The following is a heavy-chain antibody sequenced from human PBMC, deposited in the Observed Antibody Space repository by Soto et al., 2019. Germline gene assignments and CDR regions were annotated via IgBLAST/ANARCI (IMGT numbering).Heavy chain of an antibody. CDR2: ISYDGSNK. D-gene: IGHD3-22*01. CDR1: GFTFSSYG. CDR3: AKLPGLYYDSSGYIVDS. V-gene: IGHV3-30*18. J-gene: IGHJ5*01. Sequence: PVGSLRLSCAASGFTFSSYGMHWVRQAPGKGLEWVAVISYDGSNKYYADSVKGRFTISRDNSKNTLYLQMNSPRAEDTAVYYCAKLPGLYYDSSGYIVDSWGQGTLVTVSS.